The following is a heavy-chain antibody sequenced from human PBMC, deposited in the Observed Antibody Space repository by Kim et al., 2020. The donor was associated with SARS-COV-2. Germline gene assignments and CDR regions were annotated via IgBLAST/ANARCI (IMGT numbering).Heavy chain of an antibody. V-gene: IGHV3-33*05. CDR3: ARGNMGPKYSSSWYGY. CDR2: ISYDGSNK. J-gene: IGHJ4*02. D-gene: IGHD6-13*01. CDR1: GFTFSSYG. Sequence: GGSLRLSCAASGFTFSSYGMHWVRQAPGKGLEWVAVISYDGSNKYYADSVKGRFTISRDNSKNTLYLQMNSLRAEDTAVYYCARGNMGPKYSSSWYGYWGQGTLVTVSS.